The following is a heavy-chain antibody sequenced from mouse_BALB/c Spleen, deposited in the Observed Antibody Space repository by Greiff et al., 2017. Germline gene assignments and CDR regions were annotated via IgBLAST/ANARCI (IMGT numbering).Heavy chain of an antibody. D-gene: IGHD5-1*01. CDR2: IDPENGDT. Sequence: EVQLQESGAELVRSGASVKLSCTASGFNIKDYYMHWVKQRPEQGLEWIGWIDPENGDTFYNQKFKGKATLTVDKSSSTAHMELLSLTSEDSAVYYCGREYRDWFAYWGQGTLVTVSA. V-gene: IGHV14-4*02. CDR3: GREYRDWFAY. J-gene: IGHJ3*01. CDR1: GFNIKDYY.